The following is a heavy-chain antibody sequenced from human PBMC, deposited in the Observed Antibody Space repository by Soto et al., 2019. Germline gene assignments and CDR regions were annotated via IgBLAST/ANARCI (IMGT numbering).Heavy chain of an antibody. CDR2: INHSGST. Sequence: SETLSLTCAVYGGSFSGYYWSWIRQPPGKGLEWIGEINHSGSTNYNPSLKSRVTISVDTSKNQFSLKLSSVTAADTAVYYCARGHPPYCSSTSCYSSNWFDPWGQGTLVTVSS. CDR3: ARGHPPYCSSTSCYSSNWFDP. D-gene: IGHD2-2*02. J-gene: IGHJ5*02. V-gene: IGHV4-34*01. CDR1: GGSFSGYY.